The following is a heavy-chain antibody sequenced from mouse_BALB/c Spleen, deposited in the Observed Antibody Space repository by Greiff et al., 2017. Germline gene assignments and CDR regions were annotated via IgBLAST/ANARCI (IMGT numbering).Heavy chain of an antibody. CDR1: GFNIKDTY. CDR3: ASSATAYAMDD. V-gene: IGHV14-3*02. Sequence: EVQLQQSGAELVKPGASVKLSCTASGFNIKDTYMHWVKQRPEQGLEWIGRIDPANGNTKYDPKFQGKATITADTSSNTAYLQLSSLTSEDTAVYYCASSATAYAMDDWGQGTSVTVSS. D-gene: IGHD1-2*01. CDR2: IDPANGNT. J-gene: IGHJ4*01.